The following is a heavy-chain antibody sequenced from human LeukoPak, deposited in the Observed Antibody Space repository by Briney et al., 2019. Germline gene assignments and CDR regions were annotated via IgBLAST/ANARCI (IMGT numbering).Heavy chain of an antibody. D-gene: IGHD3-10*01. CDR2: ISGYNGNT. V-gene: IGHV1-18*01. CDR1: GNTFTSYG. CDR3: ARDLNLGRARGIIITALGY. J-gene: IGHJ4*02. Sequence: ASVKVSCKASGNTFTSYGISWVRQAPGQGLEWMGWISGYNGNTNYAQKVQGRVTMTTDTSTSTVYMELRSLRSDDTAVYYCARDLNLGRARGIIITALGYWGQGTLVTVSS.